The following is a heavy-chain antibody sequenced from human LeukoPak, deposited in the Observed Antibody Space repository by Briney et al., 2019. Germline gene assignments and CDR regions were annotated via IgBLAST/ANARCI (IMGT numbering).Heavy chain of an antibody. CDR3: ARYRRIAAAGTGWFDP. D-gene: IGHD6-13*01. V-gene: IGHV4-38-2*02. Sequence: PSETLSLTCTVSGYSISSGYYWGWIRQPPGKGLGWIGSIYHSGSTYYNPSLKSRVTISVDTPKNQFSLKLSSVTAADTAVYYCARYRRIAAAGTGWFDPWGQGTLVTVSS. CDR1: GYSISSGYY. CDR2: IYHSGST. J-gene: IGHJ5*02.